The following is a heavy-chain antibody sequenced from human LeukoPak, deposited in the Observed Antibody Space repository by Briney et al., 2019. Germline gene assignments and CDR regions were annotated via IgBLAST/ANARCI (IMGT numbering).Heavy chain of an antibody. Sequence: SETLSLTCTVSGGSISSSSYYWGWIRQAPGKGLEWIATIYHSGSTYYNPSLQSRVTISLDTSKNQFSLKLRSLTAADTAVYYCAGEDITVAPFEFWGQGTLVTVSS. CDR2: IYHSGST. J-gene: IGHJ4*02. CDR3: AGEDITVAPFEF. CDR1: GGSISSSSYY. V-gene: IGHV4-39*07. D-gene: IGHD1-20*01.